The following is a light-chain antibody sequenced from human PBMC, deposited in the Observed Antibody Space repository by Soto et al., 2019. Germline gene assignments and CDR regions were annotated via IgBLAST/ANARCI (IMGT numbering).Light chain of an antibody. CDR1: SSDVGGYNY. Sequence: QSALTQPRSVSGSPGQSVTISCTGTSSDVGGYNYVSWYQQHPGKAPKLMIYDVSKRPSGVPDCFSGFKSGNTASLTISGLQAEDEADYYCCSYAGSYTWVFGGGTKVTVL. J-gene: IGLJ2*01. CDR3: CSYAGSYTWV. CDR2: DVS. V-gene: IGLV2-11*01.